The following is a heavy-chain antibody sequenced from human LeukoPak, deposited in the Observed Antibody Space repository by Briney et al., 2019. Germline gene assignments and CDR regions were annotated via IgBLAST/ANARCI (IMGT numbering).Heavy chain of an antibody. V-gene: IGHV3-73*01. J-gene: IGHJ4*02. D-gene: IGHD5-24*01. CDR3: TAEGEGLQFCGD. CDR2: IRSKANSYAT. CDR1: GFTFSGSA. Sequence: PGGSLRLSCAASGFTFSGSAMHWVRQASGKGLEWGGRIRSKANSYATAYAASVKGRFTTSRDDSKNTAYLQMNSLKTEDTAVYYCTAEGEGLQFCGDCGQGTLVTVSS.